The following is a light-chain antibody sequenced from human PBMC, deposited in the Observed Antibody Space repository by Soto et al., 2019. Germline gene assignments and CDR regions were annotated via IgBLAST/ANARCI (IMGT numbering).Light chain of an antibody. V-gene: IGLV2-14*03. CDR1: SSDVGGYNY. CDR3: CSYVGSNIFYV. CDR2: EVT. Sequence: QSVLTQPASVSGSPGQSITISCTGTSSDVGGYNYVSWYQQHPGQVPKLTIYEVTKRPSGVSKRFSGSKSGNTASLTISGLQAEDEADYYCCSYVGSNIFYVFGTGTKLTVL. J-gene: IGLJ1*01.